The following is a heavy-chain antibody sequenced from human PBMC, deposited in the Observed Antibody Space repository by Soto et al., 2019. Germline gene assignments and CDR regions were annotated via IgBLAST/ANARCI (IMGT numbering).Heavy chain of an antibody. J-gene: IGHJ4*02. Sequence: ASVKVSCKASGYTFTSYDINWVRQATGQGLEWMGWMNPNSGNTGYAQKFQGRVTMTRNTSISTVYMELGSLRSEDTAVYYCVRDPSSGYRSFDYWGQGTLVTVSS. V-gene: IGHV1-8*01. CDR3: VRDPSSGYRSFDY. CDR1: GYTFTSYD. CDR2: MNPNSGNT. D-gene: IGHD3-22*01.